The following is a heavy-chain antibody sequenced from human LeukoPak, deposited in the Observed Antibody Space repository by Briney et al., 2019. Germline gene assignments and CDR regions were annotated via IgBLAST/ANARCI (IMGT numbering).Heavy chain of an antibody. CDR3: ARDVTQGRWLQFSAFDI. J-gene: IGHJ3*02. D-gene: IGHD5-24*01. Sequence: SETLSLTCAVYGGSFSGYYWSWIRQPAGKGLEWIGRIYTSGSTNYNPSLKSRVTISVDTSKNQFSLKLSSVTAADTAVYYCARDVTQGRWLQFSAFDIWGQGTMVTVSS. V-gene: IGHV4-59*10. CDR1: GGSFSGYY. CDR2: IYTSGST.